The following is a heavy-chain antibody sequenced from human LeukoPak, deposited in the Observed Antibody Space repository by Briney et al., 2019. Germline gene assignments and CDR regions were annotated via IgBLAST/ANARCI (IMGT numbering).Heavy chain of an antibody. CDR2: IHIGVTT. CDR3: ARERGRD. D-gene: IGHD1-1*01. Sequence: GSPRLSCEASGFSDSTIFMGWVRQAPGKGLEWVSIIHIGVTTHYADSVKGRFTISRDNFKNTLYLQMNRLRVEDTAVYYCARERGRDWGQGTLVTVSS. CDR1: GFSDSTIF. V-gene: IGHV3-53*01. J-gene: IGHJ4*02.